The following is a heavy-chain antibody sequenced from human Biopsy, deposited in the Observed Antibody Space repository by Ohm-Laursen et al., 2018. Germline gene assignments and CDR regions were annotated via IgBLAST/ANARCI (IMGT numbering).Heavy chain of an antibody. CDR2: VYHSGTT. J-gene: IGHJ4*02. Sequence: GTLSLTCAVSGGSISSGSNYWAWIRQPPGKGLEWIGSVYHSGTTYYSPSLKSRVTISVDTSKNQLSLKVTSVAAADTAAYYCARHDGNGPFALDSWGQGTLVTVSS. CDR1: GGSISSGSNY. D-gene: IGHD5-24*01. V-gene: IGHV4-39*01. CDR3: ARHDGNGPFALDS.